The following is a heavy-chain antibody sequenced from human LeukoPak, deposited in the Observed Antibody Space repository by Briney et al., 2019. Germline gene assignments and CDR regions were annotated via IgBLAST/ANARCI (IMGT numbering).Heavy chain of an antibody. Sequence: PSETLSLTCTVSGGSISSSSYYWGWIRQPPGKGLEWIGSIYYSGSTYYNPSLKSRVTISVDTSKNQFSLKLSSVTAADTAVYYCASLTYYDFWSGYQKQNWFDPWGQGTLVTVSS. V-gene: IGHV4-39*01. CDR3: ASLTYYDFWSGYQKQNWFDP. CDR2: IYYSGST. J-gene: IGHJ5*02. CDR1: GGSISSSSYY. D-gene: IGHD3-3*01.